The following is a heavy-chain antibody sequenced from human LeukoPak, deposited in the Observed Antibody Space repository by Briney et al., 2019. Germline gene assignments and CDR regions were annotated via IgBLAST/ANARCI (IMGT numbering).Heavy chain of an antibody. J-gene: IGHJ3*02. CDR3: ARRYASADLDAFNI. CDR1: GGSINDY. Sequence: SETLSLTCTVSGGSINDYWSWIRQPPGKGLEWIGYIYYSGSTNYNPSLKSRVTMSVDMSKIQFSLKLNSVTAADTAVYYCARRYASADLDAFNIWGQGTMDTVSS. D-gene: IGHD3-10*01. CDR2: IYYSGST. V-gene: IGHV4-59*01.